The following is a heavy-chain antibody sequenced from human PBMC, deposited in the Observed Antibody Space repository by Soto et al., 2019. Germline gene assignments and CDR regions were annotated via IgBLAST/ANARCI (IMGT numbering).Heavy chain of an antibody. Sequence: GRSLRLSCAASGFTFSSYLMSRVRQAPGKGLEWVANIKQDGSEKYYVDSVKGRFTISRDNAKNSRYLQMNSLRAEDTAVYYFASLTAMVDYWCKGTLVTVAS. CDR2: IKQDGSEK. D-gene: IGHD5-18*01. J-gene: IGHJ4*02. V-gene: IGHV3-7*01. CDR1: GFTFSSYL. CDR3: ASLTAMVDY.